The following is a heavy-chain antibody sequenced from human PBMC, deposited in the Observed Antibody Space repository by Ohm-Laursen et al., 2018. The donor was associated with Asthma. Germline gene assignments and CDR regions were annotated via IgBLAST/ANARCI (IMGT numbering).Heavy chain of an antibody. CDR1: GGSISSSSYY. CDR2: IYYSGST. Sequence: SQTLSLTCTVSGGSISSSSYYWGWIRQPPGKGLEWIGSIYYSGSTYYNPSLKSRVTISVDTSKNQFSLKLSSVTAADTAVYYCARLPSWSGYFGYFDYWGQGTLVTVSS. CDR3: ARLPSWSGYFGYFDY. V-gene: IGHV4-39*01. D-gene: IGHD3-3*01. J-gene: IGHJ4*02.